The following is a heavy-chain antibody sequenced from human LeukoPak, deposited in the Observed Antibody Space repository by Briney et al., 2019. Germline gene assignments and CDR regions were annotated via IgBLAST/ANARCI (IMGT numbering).Heavy chain of an antibody. D-gene: IGHD3-10*01. J-gene: IGHJ2*01. CDR3: ARTITMIRGSWYFDL. CDR1: GYSFTSYW. CDR2: IYPGDSDT. Sequence: ESLKISCMGSGYSFTSYWIAWVRQMPGKGLEWMGIIYPGDSDTRYSPSFQGQVTISADKSISTAYLQWSSLKASDTAMYYCARTITMIRGSWYFDLWGRGTLVTVSS. V-gene: IGHV5-51*01.